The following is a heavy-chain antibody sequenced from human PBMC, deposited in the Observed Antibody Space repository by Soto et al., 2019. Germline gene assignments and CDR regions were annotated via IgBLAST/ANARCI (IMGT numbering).Heavy chain of an antibody. J-gene: IGHJ4*02. V-gene: IGHV4-30-4*01. CDR1: GGSISSGDVY. Sequence: QVNLQESGPGLVRPSQTLSLTCTVSGGSISSGDVYWSWIRQAPGKDLGWIGYIYRSGSTKYNPSLKSRATISVDTSKNQFSLNLRSVTAADTAVYYCARRPYFAGSGSLDYFDYWGQGTLVTVSS. D-gene: IGHD3-10*01. CDR2: IYRSGST. CDR3: ARRPYFAGSGSLDYFDY.